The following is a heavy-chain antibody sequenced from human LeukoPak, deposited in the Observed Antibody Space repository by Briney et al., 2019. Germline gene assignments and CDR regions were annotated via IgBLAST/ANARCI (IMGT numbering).Heavy chain of an antibody. CDR3: AKDFREEGSDLGDTDWFDP. CDR1: GFTFSSYA. V-gene: IGHV3-23*01. Sequence: PPGGSLRLSCAASGFTFSSYAMSWVRQAPGKGLEWVSAISGSGGSTYYADSVKGRFTISRDNSKNTLYLQMNSLRAEDTAVYYCAKDFREEGSDLGDTDWFDPWGQGTLVTVSS. CDR2: ISGSGGST. J-gene: IGHJ5*02. D-gene: IGHD3-16*01.